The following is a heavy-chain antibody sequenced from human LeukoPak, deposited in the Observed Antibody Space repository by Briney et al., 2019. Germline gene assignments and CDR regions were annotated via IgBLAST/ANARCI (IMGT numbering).Heavy chain of an antibody. CDR2: ISGSGGST. CDR3: AKDRRFGELGGYFDY. D-gene: IGHD3-10*01. V-gene: IGHV3-23*01. CDR1: GFTFSSYA. J-gene: IGHJ4*02. Sequence: GGSLRLSCAASGFTFSSYAMSWVRQAPGKGLEWVSAISGSGGSTYYADSVKGRFTISRDNSKNTLYLQMNSLRAEDTAVYYCAKDRRFGELGGYFDYWGQGTLVTVSS.